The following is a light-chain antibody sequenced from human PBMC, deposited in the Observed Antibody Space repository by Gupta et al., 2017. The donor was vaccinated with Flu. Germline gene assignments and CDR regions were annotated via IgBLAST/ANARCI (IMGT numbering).Light chain of an antibody. CDR1: QSLVYSDGNTY. J-gene: IGKJ1*01. Sequence: DGVMTQSRLSLSVTLGQPASISCRYSQSLVYSDGNTYLHWFQQRPGQSPRRLIYQVTHRESGVPDRFSGSGSGTDFTLKISRVEAEDVGFYYCMQGSRWPWAFGQGTKVEIK. CDR2: QVT. V-gene: IGKV2-30*01. CDR3: MQGSRWPWA.